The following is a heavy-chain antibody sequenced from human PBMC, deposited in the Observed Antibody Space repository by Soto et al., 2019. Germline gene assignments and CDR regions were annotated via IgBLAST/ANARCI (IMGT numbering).Heavy chain of an antibody. D-gene: IGHD2-15*01. Sequence: GGSLRLSCAASGFTFSDHYMDWVRRAPGKGLEWVSAISGSGGSTYYADSVKGRFTISRDNSKNTLYLQMNSLRAEDTAVYYCAAGPVAATPFVAYYYYMDVWGKGTTVTVSS. CDR2: ISGSGGST. J-gene: IGHJ6*03. CDR1: GFTFSDHY. CDR3: AAGPVAATPFVAYYYYMDV. V-gene: IGHV3-23*01.